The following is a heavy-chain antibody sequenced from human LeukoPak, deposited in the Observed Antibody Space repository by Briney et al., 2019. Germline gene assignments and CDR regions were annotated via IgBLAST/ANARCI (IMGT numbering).Heavy chain of an antibody. CDR3: ARVVLDGYNYHYFDY. CDR1: GGTLSSYA. J-gene: IGHJ4*02. CDR2: IIPIFGTA. Sequence: VASAKVSCKASGGTLSSYAISWVRQAPGQGLEWMGGIIPIFGTANYAQKFQGRVTITTDESTSTAYMELSSLRSEDTAVYYCARVVLDGYNYHYFDYWGQGTLVTVSS. D-gene: IGHD5-24*01. V-gene: IGHV1-69*05.